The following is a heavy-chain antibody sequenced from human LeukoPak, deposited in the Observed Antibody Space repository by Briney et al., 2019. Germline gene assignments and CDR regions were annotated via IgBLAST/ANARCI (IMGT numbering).Heavy chain of an antibody. CDR1: GGSFSGYY. V-gene: IGHV4-34*01. CDR2: INHSGST. J-gene: IGHJ4*02. D-gene: IGHD2-2*01. CDR3: ARLGDLGYCSSTSCQPFDY. Sequence: SETLSLTCAVYGGSFSGYYWSWIRQPPGKGLEWIGEINHSGSTNYNPSLKSRVTISVDTSKNQFSLKLSSVTAADTAVYYCARLGDLGYCSSTSCQPFDYWGQGTLVTVSS.